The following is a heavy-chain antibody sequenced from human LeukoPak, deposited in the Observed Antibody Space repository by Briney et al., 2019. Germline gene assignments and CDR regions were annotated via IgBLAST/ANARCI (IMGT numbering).Heavy chain of an antibody. V-gene: IGHV4-31*03. CDR1: GGSISSGGYY. CDR2: IYHSGST. CDR3: ARAEDYGSGSYFDY. J-gene: IGHJ4*02. D-gene: IGHD3-10*01. Sequence: PSQTLSLTCKVSGGSISSGGYYWRWIRQHPGKGLEWIGDIYHSGSTYYNPSLKSRVTISVDTSKNHFSLKLSSVTAADTAVYFCARAEDYGSGSYFDYWGQGTLVTVSS.